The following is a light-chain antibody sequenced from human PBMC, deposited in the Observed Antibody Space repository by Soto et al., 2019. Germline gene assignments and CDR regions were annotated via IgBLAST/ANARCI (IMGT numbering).Light chain of an antibody. CDR2: GAS. J-gene: IGKJ1*01. Sequence: EIVMTQSPATLSVSPGERATLSCRASQSVSSNLAWYHQKPGQAPRLLIYGASTRVTGILARFSGSGSGTEFTLTISSLQSEDFAVYYCQQYNNWPPGTFGQGTKVEIK. V-gene: IGKV3-15*01. CDR1: QSVSSN. CDR3: QQYNNWPPGT.